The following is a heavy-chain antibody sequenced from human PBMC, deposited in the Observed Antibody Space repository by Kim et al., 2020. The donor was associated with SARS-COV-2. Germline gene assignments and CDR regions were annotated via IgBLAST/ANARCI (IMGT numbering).Heavy chain of an antibody. Sequence: YSPSVHGQVTISADKSISTAYLQWSSLKASDTAMYYCARLTKQLPSAFDIWGQGTMVTVSS. V-gene: IGHV5-51*01. J-gene: IGHJ3*02. CDR3: ARLTKQLPSAFDI. D-gene: IGHD6-6*01.